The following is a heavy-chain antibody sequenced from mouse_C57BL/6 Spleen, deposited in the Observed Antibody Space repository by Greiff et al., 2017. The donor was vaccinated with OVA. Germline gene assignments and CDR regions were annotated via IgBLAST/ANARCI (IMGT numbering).Heavy chain of an antibody. Sequence: QVQLQQPGAELVRPGTSVKLSCKASGYTFTSYWMHWVKQRPGQGLEWIGVIDPSDSYTNYNQKFKGKATLTVDTSSSTAYMQLSSLTSEDSAVYYCARGDMGGNFAYWGQGTLVTVSA. CDR1: GYTFTSYW. CDR2: IDPSDSYT. CDR3: ARGDMGGNFAY. D-gene: IGHD1-1*02. J-gene: IGHJ3*01. V-gene: IGHV1-59*01.